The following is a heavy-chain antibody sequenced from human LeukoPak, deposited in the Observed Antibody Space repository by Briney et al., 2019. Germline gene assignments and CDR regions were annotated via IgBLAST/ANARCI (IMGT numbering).Heavy chain of an antibody. CDR3: ARGLVDVHDSSGYYSNWFDP. CDR1: GFTFSPYA. J-gene: IGHJ5*02. CDR2: ISGSGANT. Sequence: GGSLRLSCAGSGFTFSPYAMSWVRQAPGKGLEWVSAISGSGANTYYADTVKGRFTISRDNSKNTLYVQMKSLRVEDTAVYYCARGLVDVHDSSGYYSNWFDPWGQGTLVTVSS. V-gene: IGHV3-23*01. D-gene: IGHD3-22*01.